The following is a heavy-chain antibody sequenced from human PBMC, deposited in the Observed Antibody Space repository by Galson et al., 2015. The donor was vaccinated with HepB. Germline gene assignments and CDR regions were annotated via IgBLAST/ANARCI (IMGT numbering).Heavy chain of an antibody. CDR3: ARCITMFGVVIIGMDV. D-gene: IGHD3-3*01. J-gene: IGHJ6*02. V-gene: IGHV3-30-3*01. CDR2: MSFDGNNK. CDR1: GFTLSTYA. Sequence: SLRLSCAASGFTLSTYAMHWVRQAPGKGLEWVAGMSFDGNNKYYGDSVKGRFTISRDSSGNTLNLQMNSLRAEDTAVYHCARCITMFGVVIIGMDVWGQGTTVSVSS.